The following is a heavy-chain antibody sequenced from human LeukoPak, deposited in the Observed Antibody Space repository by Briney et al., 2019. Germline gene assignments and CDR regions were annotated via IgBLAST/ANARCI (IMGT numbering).Heavy chain of an antibody. CDR1: GYTFTGYF. CDR3: ARGLRGSPAFDY. D-gene: IGHD2-2*01. V-gene: IGHV1-2*02. J-gene: IGHJ4*02. CDR2: INPDSGGT. Sequence: ASVKVSCKASGYTFTGYFIHWVRQAPGQGLEWMGWINPDSGGTNYAQKFQGRVTMTRDTSISTASMELNRLRSDDTAVYYCARGLRGSPAFDYWGQGTLVTVSS.